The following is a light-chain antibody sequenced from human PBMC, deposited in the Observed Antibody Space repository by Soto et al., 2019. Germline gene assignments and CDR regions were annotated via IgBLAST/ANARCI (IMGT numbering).Light chain of an antibody. V-gene: IGKV1-39*01. CDR2: AAS. CDR3: QQSYSTPYT. J-gene: IGKJ2*01. Sequence: DIQMTQSPSSLSASLGDRVTITCRASQSISSYLNWYQQKPRKAPNLLIYAASSLQSGVPSRFSGRGSGTDFTLTISSLQPEDVATYYCQQSYSTPYTFGQGTKLEIK. CDR1: QSISSY.